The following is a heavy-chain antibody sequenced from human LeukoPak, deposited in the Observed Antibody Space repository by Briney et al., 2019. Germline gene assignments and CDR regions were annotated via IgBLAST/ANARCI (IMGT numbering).Heavy chain of an antibody. J-gene: IGHJ4*02. CDR2: IIPIFGTA. D-gene: IGHD3-22*01. CDR1: GGTFSSYA. Sequence: SVKVSCKASGGTFSSYAISWVRQAPGQGLEWMGGIIPIFGTANYAQKFQGRVSMTRDMSTSTVYMELRSLRSEDTALYYCARDPLDSSASIVPFDYWGQGTLVTVSS. V-gene: IGHV1-69*05. CDR3: ARDPLDSSASIVPFDY.